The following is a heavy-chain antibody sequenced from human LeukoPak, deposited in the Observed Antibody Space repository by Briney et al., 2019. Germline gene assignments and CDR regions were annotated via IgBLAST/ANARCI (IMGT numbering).Heavy chain of an antibody. CDR3: ARGDYYDSSGPNFDY. J-gene: IGHJ4*02. Sequence: SETLSLTCTVSGGSISSYYWNWIRQPPGKGLEWIGYIYYSGSTNYNPSLKSRVTISVDTSKNQFSLKLSSVTAADTAVYYCARGDYYDSSGPNFDYWGQGTLVTVSS. D-gene: IGHD3-22*01. CDR1: GGSISSYY. V-gene: IGHV4-59*01. CDR2: IYYSGST.